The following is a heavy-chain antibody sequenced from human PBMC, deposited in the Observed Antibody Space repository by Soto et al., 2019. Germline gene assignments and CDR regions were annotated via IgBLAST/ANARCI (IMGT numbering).Heavy chain of an antibody. D-gene: IGHD1-26*01. CDR1: GFTFSSSE. CDR3: ARRASR. J-gene: IGHJ3*01. CDR2: IHPSGQPI. Sequence: EVQLVESGGGLVQPGGSLRLSCAVSGFTFSSSEMYWVRQAPGKGLEWISYIHPSGQPIFYADSVKGRFTISRDNANNSLFLQMNSLAAEDTAFYYCARRASRWGQGTMVTVAS. V-gene: IGHV3-48*03.